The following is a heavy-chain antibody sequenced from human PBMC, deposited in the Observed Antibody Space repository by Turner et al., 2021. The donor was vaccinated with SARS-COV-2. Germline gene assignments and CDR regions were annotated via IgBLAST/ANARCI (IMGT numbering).Heavy chain of an antibody. J-gene: IGHJ4*02. CDR2: IYSGGGT. D-gene: IGHD3-16*02. CDR1: GFTVSSNY. CDR3: ARVRPSLIDYFDY. Sequence: EVQLVETGGGLIQPGGSLRLSCAASGFTVSSNYMSWVRQAPGKGLEWVSVIYSGGGTYYADSVKGRFTISRDNSKNTLYLQMNSLRAEDTAVYYCARVRPSLIDYFDYWGQGTLVTVSS. V-gene: IGHV3-53*02.